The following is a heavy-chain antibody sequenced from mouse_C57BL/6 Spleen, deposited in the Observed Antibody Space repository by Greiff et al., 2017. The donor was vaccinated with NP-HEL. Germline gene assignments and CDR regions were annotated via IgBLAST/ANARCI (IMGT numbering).Heavy chain of an antibody. CDR3: ARGYDGYYPYAMDY. J-gene: IGHJ4*01. D-gene: IGHD2-3*01. Sequence: EVQRVESEGGLVQPGSSMKLSCTASGFTFSDYYMAWVRQVPEKGLEWVANINYDGSSTYYLDSLKSRFIISRDNAKNILYLQMSSLKSEDTATYYCARGYDGYYPYAMDYWGQGTSVTVSS. V-gene: IGHV5-16*01. CDR2: INYDGSST. CDR1: GFTFSDYY.